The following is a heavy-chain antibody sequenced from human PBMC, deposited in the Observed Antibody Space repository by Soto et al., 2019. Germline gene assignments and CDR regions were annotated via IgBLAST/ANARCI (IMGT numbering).Heavy chain of an antibody. J-gene: IGHJ3*01. Sequence: QVQLVQSGAEVKKPGSSVKVSCKASGGNFNNYAISWVRQAPAQGLQWMGGIIPIIDTTHYAQKLQGRVTISADRGRITAYRELTGLTSGDSATYFCAGEPLDRDAFSLWGQGTVVSVSS. CDR3: AGEPLDRDAFSL. V-gene: IGHV1-69*06. CDR1: GGNFNNYA. CDR2: IIPIIDTT.